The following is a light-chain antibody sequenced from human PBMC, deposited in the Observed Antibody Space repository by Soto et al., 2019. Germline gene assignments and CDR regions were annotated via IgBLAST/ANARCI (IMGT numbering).Light chain of an antibody. Sequence: ERVMTQSPATLCVSPGERVTLSCRASQGVGSTLAWYQQKPGQAPRLLIYGASSRATGIPDRFSGSGSGTDFTLTISRLEPEDFAVYYCQQYGSSPWTFGQGTKVDIK. V-gene: IGKV3-20*01. CDR1: QGVGST. J-gene: IGKJ1*01. CDR3: QQYGSSPWT. CDR2: GAS.